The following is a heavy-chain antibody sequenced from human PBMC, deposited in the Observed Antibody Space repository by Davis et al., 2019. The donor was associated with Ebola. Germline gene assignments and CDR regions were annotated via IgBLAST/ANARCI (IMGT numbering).Heavy chain of an antibody. CDR1: GFTFSGSG. Sequence: GESLKISCAASGFTFSGSGMHWVRQAPGKGLEWVAVVSYDGDNKFYADSVKGRFTISRDNSKNTLYLQMNSLRAEDTALYYCAKGSLYGSRSITAGMDVWGQGTTVTVSS. J-gene: IGHJ6*02. CDR2: VSYDGDNK. V-gene: IGHV3-30*18. CDR3: AKGSLYGSRSITAGMDV. D-gene: IGHD4-17*01.